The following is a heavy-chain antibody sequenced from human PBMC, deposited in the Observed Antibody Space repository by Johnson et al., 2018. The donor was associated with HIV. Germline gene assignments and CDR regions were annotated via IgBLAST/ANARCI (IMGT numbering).Heavy chain of an antibody. V-gene: IGHV3-66*04. J-gene: IGHJ3*02. D-gene: IGHD3-22*01. CDR2: IYSGGNT. Sequence: VQLVESGGGLVQPGGSLRLSCAASGFTVSSNYMSWVRQAPGKGLEWVSVIYSGGNTYYADSVKGRFTISRDNSKNTLYLQMNNLRAEDTALYYCARQLNYDRSGQGGGLDIWGQGTLVTVSS. CDR1: GFTVSSNY. CDR3: ARQLNYDRSGQGGGLDI.